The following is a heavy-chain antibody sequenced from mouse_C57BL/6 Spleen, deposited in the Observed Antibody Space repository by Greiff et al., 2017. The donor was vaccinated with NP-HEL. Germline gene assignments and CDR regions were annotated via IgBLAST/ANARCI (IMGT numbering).Heavy chain of an antibody. CDR3: ARSDYSNYFHYFDY. CDR2: INPSTGGT. D-gene: IGHD2-5*01. J-gene: IGHJ2*01. V-gene: IGHV1-42*01. Sequence: EVQLQQSGPELVKPGASVKISCKASGYSFTGYYMNWVKQSPEKSLEWIGEINPSTGGTTYNQKFKAKATLTVDKSSSTAYMQLKSLTSEDSAVYYCARSDYSNYFHYFDYWGQGTTLTVSS. CDR1: GYSFTGYY.